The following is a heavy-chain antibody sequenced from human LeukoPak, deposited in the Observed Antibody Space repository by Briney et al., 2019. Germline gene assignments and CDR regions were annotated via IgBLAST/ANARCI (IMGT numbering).Heavy chain of an antibody. J-gene: IGHJ4*02. CDR3: AKDPSNVREQWPPLGDY. Sequence: GGSLRLSCAASGFTFSSYGMHWVRQAPGKGLEWVAVISYDGSNKYYADSVKGRFTISRDNSKNTLYLQMNSLRAEDTAVYYCAKDPSNVREQWPPLGDYWGQGTLVTVSS. D-gene: IGHD6-19*01. CDR1: GFTFSSYG. CDR2: ISYDGSNK. V-gene: IGHV3-30*18.